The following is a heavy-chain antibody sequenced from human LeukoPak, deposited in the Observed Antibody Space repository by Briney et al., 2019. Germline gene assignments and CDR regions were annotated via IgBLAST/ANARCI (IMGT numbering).Heavy chain of an antibody. D-gene: IGHD3-22*01. CDR1: RYTFDDYR. J-gene: IGHJ4*02. Sequence: GGSLRLFCGASRYTFDDYRMSCVRQAPGKGVEWVSGINWYGGSTRYADSVKRRFPLSRHNAKHAVSVQMNTLRGEHRGLYWCARDYYDSSDDADSGQGTLVTVS. CDR2: INWYGGST. V-gene: IGHV3-20*04. CDR3: ARDYYDSSDDAD.